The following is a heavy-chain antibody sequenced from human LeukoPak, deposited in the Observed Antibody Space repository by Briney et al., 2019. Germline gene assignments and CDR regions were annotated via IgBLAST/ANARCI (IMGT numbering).Heavy chain of an antibody. V-gene: IGHV1-69*05. CDR3: ARQLGMGFDP. CDR2: IIPIFGTA. CDR1: GGTFSSYA. D-gene: IGHD7-27*01. Sequence: ASVKVSCKASGGTFSSYAISWVRQAPGQGLEWMGGIIPIFGTANYAQKFQGRVTITTDESTSTAYMELSSLRSEDTAVYYCARQLGMGFDPWGQGTLVTVSS. J-gene: IGHJ5*02.